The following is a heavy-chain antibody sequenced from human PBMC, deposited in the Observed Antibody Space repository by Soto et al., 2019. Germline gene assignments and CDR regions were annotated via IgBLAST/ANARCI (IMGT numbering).Heavy chain of an antibody. D-gene: IGHD3-22*01. J-gene: IGHJ6*02. V-gene: IGHV4-31*03. CDR3: ARHNYDSSGTAVDV. CDR2: IYYSGST. CDR1: GGCISSGGYY. Sequence: QVQLQESGPGLVKPSQTLSLTCTVSGGCISSGGYYWSWIRQHPGKGLEWIGYIYYSGSTYYNPSLKSRVTISVDTSKNQFSLNLSSVTAADTAVYYCARHNYDSSGTAVDVWGQGTTVTVSS.